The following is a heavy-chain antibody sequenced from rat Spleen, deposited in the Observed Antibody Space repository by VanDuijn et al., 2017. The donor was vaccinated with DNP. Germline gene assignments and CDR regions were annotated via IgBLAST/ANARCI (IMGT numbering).Heavy chain of an antibody. J-gene: IGHJ2*01. D-gene: IGHD1-11*01. V-gene: IGHV5-58*01. Sequence: EVQLVESGGDLVHPGRSLKLSCVASGFTFSYYWMYWIRQAPGKGLEWVASIKTGGATTYYPDSVKGRFTISRDNAKSTLYLQMNSLRSEDTATFYCARWRIGPHYFDYWGQGVMVTVSS. CDR3: ARWRIGPHYFDY. CDR2: IKTGGATT. CDR1: GFTFSYYW.